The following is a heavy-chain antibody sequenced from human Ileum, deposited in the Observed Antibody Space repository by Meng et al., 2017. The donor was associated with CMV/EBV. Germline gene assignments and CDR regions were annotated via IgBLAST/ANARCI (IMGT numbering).Heavy chain of an antibody. J-gene: IGHJ4*02. CDR2: ITYSGTT. D-gene: IGHD3-22*01. Sequence: HLPRQESGPGRVNASEPLLRPCTVSGDSISSGDYFWGWIRQPPKGLEWVASITYSGTTYYNPSLKSRVTMSVDTSKNQFSLKLNSVTAADTAVYYCVRASITMIDYWGQGTLVTVSS. CDR3: VRASITMIDY. CDR1: GDSISSGDYF. V-gene: IGHV4-39*07.